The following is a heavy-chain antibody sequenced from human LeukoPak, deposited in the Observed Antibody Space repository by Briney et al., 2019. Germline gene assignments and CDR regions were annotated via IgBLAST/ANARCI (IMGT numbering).Heavy chain of an antibody. CDR2: IINMFGRG. CDR1: GGTFIRYG. V-gene: IGHV1-69*05. Sequence: SVKVSCKASGGTFIRYGMRWVRQAGGQGLEWMGGIINMFGRGKYAQKVQGRVTITTDESTSTAYMELSSLRSEDTAVYYCARHMGIAGPFDYWGQGTLVTVSS. CDR3: ARHMGIAGPFDY. D-gene: IGHD6-13*01. J-gene: IGHJ4*02.